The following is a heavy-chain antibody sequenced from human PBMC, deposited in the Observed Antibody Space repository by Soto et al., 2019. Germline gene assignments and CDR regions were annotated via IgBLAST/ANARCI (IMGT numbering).Heavy chain of an antibody. CDR2: ISAYNGNT. J-gene: IGHJ6*02. CDR3: ARDGRIAAAGIRGYYYYGMDV. V-gene: IGHV1-18*01. CDR1: GYTFTSYG. Sequence: ASVKVSCKASGYTFTSYGISWVRQAPGQGLEWMGWISAYNGNTNYAQKLQGRVTMTTDTSTSTAYMELRSLRSDDTAVYYCARDGRIAAAGIRGYYYYGMDVWGQGTTVTVSS. D-gene: IGHD6-13*01.